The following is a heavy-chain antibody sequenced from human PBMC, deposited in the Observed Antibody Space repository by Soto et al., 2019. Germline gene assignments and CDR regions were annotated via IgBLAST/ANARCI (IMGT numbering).Heavy chain of an antibody. CDR2: IKEDGSAK. V-gene: IGHV3-7*01. J-gene: IGHJ4*02. Sequence: GSLRLSCAASEFTFSDYWMTWVRQAPGKGLQWVANIKEDGSAKYYVGSVKGRFTISRDNPKNSLYLQMNSLRAEDTAVYYCARLLTTPGKFYFDYWGLGTLVTVSS. CDR3: ARLLTTPGKFYFDY. D-gene: IGHD1-1*01. CDR1: EFTFSDYW.